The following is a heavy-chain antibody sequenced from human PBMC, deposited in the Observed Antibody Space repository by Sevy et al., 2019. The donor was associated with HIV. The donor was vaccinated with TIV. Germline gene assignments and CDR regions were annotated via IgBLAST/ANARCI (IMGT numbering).Heavy chain of an antibody. CDR3: ARGGETPRGFDP. Sequence: SETLSLTCAVSGGSISSVNWWHWVRQPRGRGLGWIGEIYHSGSTNYNPSLRSRVTISVDSSKNQFSLKLSTVTAADTAVYYCARGGETPRGFDPWGQGSLVTVSS. V-gene: IGHV4-4*02. CDR2: IYHSGST. J-gene: IGHJ5*02. D-gene: IGHD3-16*01. CDR1: GGSISSVNW.